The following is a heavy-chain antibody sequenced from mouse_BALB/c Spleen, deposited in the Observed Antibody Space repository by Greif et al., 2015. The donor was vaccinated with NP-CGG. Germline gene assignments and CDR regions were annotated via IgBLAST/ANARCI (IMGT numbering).Heavy chain of an antibody. J-gene: IGHJ4*01. V-gene: IGHV1-74*01. CDR1: GYTFTSYW. CDR3: ASTMITTVMDY. Sequence: VKLQESGAELVRPGASVKLSCKASGYTFTSYWMNWVKQRPEQGLEWIGRIDPYDSETHYNQKFKDKAILTVDKSSSTAYMQLSSLTSEDSAVYYCASTMITTVMDYWGQGTSVTVSS. CDR2: IDPYDSET. D-gene: IGHD2-4*01.